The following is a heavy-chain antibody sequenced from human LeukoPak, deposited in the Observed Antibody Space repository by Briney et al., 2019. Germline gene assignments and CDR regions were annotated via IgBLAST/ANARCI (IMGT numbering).Heavy chain of an antibody. J-gene: IGHJ4*02. CDR1: GFTFSSYW. CDR3: ARSDIVVVVAATSFDY. V-gene: IGHV3-7*03. Sequence: PGGSLRLSCAASGFTFSSYWMSWVRQAPGKGLEWVANIKQDGSEKYYVDSVKGRFTISRDNAKNSLYLQMNSLRAEDTAVYYCARSDIVVVVAATSFDYWGQGTLVTVSS. CDR2: IKQDGSEK. D-gene: IGHD2-15*01.